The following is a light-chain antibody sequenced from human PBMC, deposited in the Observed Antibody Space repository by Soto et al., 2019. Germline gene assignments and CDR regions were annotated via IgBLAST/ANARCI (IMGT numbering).Light chain of an antibody. CDR1: SSDVGAYDY. V-gene: IGLV2-8*01. CDR2: EVS. Sequence: QSALTQPPSASGSPGQSVTISCTGTSSDVGAYDYVSWYQQHPGKAPKLMIYEVSQRPSGVPDRFSGSKSGNKASLTISGLQAEDEGDYYCSSFAGINNLLFGGGTKLTVL. CDR3: SSFAGINNLL. J-gene: IGLJ2*01.